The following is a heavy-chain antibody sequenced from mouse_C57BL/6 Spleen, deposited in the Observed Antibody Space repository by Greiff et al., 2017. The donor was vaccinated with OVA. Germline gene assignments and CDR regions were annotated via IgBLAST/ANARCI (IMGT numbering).Heavy chain of an antibody. CDR3: ARFPYDYDGGFAY. CDR2: INPSNGGT. V-gene: IGHV1-53*01. Sequence: VQLQQSGTELVKPGASVKLSCKASGYTFTSYWMHWVKQRPGQGLEWIGNINPSNGGTNYNEKFKSKATLTVDKSSSTAYMQLSSLTSEDSAVYYCARFPYDYDGGFAYWGQGTLVTVSA. CDR1: GYTFTSYW. J-gene: IGHJ3*01. D-gene: IGHD2-4*01.